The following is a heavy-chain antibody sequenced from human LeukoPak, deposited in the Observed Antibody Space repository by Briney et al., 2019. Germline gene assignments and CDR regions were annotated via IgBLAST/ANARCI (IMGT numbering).Heavy chain of an antibody. Sequence: PSETLSLTCTVSGGFITYYHWTWIRQPPGKGLEWIGYIYFSGTTKYNPSLESRVTISVDTSKNQFSLKLSSVTAADTAVYYCARRRAEGGSNGHYNWFDPWGQGILVTVSS. CDR1: GGFITYYH. V-gene: IGHV4-59*08. CDR2: IYFSGTT. J-gene: IGHJ5*02. D-gene: IGHD6-13*01. CDR3: ARRRAEGGSNGHYNWFDP.